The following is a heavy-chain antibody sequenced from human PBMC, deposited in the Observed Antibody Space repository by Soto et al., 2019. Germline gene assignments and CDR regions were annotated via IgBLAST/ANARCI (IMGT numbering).Heavy chain of an antibody. V-gene: IGHV1-18*04. CDR2: ISGYDGNA. J-gene: IGHJ5*02. D-gene: IGHD1-7*01. CDR3: ARDRGNYDL. CDR1: GYTFSNYG. Sequence: QVQLVQSGGEMKKPGASVKVSCKASGYTFSNYGINWVRQAPGQGLEWMGWISGYDGNAIYGQTLQGRFTMTTDTSTSTAYLELRGLTADDTAFYYCARDRGNYDLWGQGTLVTVSS.